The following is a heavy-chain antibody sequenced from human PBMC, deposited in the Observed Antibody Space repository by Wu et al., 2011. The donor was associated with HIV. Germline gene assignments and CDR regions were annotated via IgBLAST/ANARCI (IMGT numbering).Heavy chain of an antibody. J-gene: IGHJ3*02. CDR1: GYTFTGYY. CDR3: ARSLSNWESTTDAFDI. V-gene: IGHV1-2*02. D-gene: IGHD7-27*01. Sequence: VQSGAEVKKPGASVKVSCKASGYTFTGYYMHWVRQAPGQGLEWMGWINPNSGGTNYAQKFQGRVTMTRDTSISTAYMELSRLRSDDTAVYYCARSLSNWESTTDAFDIWGQGTMVTVSS. CDR2: INPNSGGT.